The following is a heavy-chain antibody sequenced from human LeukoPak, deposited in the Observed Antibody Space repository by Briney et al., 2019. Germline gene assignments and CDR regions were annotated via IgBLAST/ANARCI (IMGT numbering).Heavy chain of an antibody. Sequence: GGSLRLSCAASGFTFSSYSMNWVCQAPGKGLEWVSSISSSSSYIYYADSVKGRFTISRDNAKHSLYLQMNCLRAADTAVYYCVRDHRPEKGDWSCMYVWGQGTTVTVSS. J-gene: IGHJ6*02. V-gene: IGHV3-21*01. D-gene: IGHD3-9*01. CDR2: ISSSSSYI. CDR1: GFTFSSYS. CDR3: VRDHRPEKGDWSCMYV.